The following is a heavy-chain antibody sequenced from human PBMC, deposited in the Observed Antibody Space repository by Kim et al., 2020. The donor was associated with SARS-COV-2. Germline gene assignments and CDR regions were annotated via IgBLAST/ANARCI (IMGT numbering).Heavy chain of an antibody. CDR1: GFTFSSYA. D-gene: IGHD3-3*01. CDR2: ISGSGGST. CDR3: AKWGFNPDDFWSGYSRNDY. J-gene: IGHJ4*02. V-gene: IGHV3-23*01. Sequence: GGSLRLSCAASGFTFSSYAMSWVRQAPGKGLEWVSAISGSGGSTYYADSVKGRFTISRDNSKNTLYLQMNSLRAEDTAVYYCAKWGFNPDDFWSGYSRNDYWGQGTLVTVSS.